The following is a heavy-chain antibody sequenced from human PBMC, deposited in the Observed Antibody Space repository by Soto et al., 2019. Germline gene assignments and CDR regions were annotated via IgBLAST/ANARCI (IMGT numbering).Heavy chain of an antibody. CDR1: GDSFSSSFYY. Sequence: QLQLQESGPGLVKPSETLSLTCAVSGDSFSSSFYYWGWIRQPPGKGLEWIGSSRYSGSTYYNPSLKSRVTISVDTSKNPFSLKLNSVTAADPAVYYCARVFDYWGQGILVTVSS. CDR2: SRYSGST. CDR3: ARVFDY. V-gene: IGHV4-39*01. J-gene: IGHJ4*02.